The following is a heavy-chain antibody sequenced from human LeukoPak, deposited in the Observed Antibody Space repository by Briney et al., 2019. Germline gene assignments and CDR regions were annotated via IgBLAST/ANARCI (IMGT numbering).Heavy chain of an antibody. V-gene: IGHV1-18*01. CDR2: ISTNNGDT. CDR3: ARDSGSYDGLDY. J-gene: IGHJ4*02. Sequence: ASVKVSCEASGYSFNTYGISWVRQAPGQKLEWMGWISTNNGDTNYAQIVQGRVTMTTDTSTSKAYMELRSLTSDDTAVYYCARDSGSYDGLDYWGQGTLVTVSS. D-gene: IGHD1-26*01. CDR1: GYSFNTYG.